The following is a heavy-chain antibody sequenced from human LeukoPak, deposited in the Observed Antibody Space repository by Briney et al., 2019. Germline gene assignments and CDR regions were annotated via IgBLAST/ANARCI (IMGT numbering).Heavy chain of an antibody. J-gene: IGHJ5*02. CDR1: GYTFTAYY. V-gene: IGHV1-2*02. D-gene: IGHD5-18*01. CDR2: INPNSGGT. CDR3: ARATDTAMVTGWFDP. Sequence: GASVKVSCKASGYTFTAYYMYWVRQAPGQGLEWMGWINPNSGGTNYAQKFQGRVTMTRDTSTSTAYMELSRLRSDDTAVYYCARATDTAMVTGWFDPWGQGTLVTVSS.